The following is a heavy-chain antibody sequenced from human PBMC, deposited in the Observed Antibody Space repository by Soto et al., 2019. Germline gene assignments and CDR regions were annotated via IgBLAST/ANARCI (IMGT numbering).Heavy chain of an antibody. CDR3: AKDLGRLNPITMIVVT. D-gene: IGHD3-22*01. CDR2: ISGSGGST. J-gene: IGHJ5*02. Sequence: EVQLLESGGGLVQPGGSLRLSCAASGFTFSSYAMSWVRQAPGKGLEWVSAISGSGGSTYYADSVKGRFTISRDNSKNTLYLQMNSLRAEDTAVYYCAKDLGRLNPITMIVVTWGQGTLVTVSS. CDR1: GFTFSSYA. V-gene: IGHV3-23*01.